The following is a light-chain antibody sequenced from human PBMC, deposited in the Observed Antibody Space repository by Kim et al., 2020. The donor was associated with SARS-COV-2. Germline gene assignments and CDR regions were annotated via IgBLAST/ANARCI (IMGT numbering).Light chain of an antibody. CDR3: QSADGSGTYV. J-gene: IGLJ1*01. V-gene: IGLV3-25*03. CDR2: KDN. CDR1: TLPEKQ. Sequence: SPGQTARITCSGDTLPEKQTYWYQQKSGQAPHLVIYKDNERPSGIPGRFSGSSSGTTVTLTISGVQAEDDADYYCQSADGSGTYVFGTGTKVTVL.